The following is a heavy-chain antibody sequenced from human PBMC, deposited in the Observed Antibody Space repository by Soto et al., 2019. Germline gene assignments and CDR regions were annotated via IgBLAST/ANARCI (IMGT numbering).Heavy chain of an antibody. Sequence: QTGGSLRLSCVTSGFDFKTYAMTWIRHIPGKGLQWVSTISQTGGTSYYVDSVRGRFTISRDNSDNVLFLQMDALRIEDTAMYYCARSLEDYSTNNFYDPWGQGTLVTVS. V-gene: IGHV3-23*01. J-gene: IGHJ1*01. CDR3: ARSLEDYSTNNFYDP. CDR1: GFDFKTYA. CDR2: ISQTGGTS. D-gene: IGHD3-3*01.